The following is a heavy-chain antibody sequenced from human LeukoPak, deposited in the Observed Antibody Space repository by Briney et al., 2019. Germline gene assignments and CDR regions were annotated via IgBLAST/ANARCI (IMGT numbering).Heavy chain of an antibody. D-gene: IGHD6-13*01. V-gene: IGHV3-11*04. J-gene: IGHJ4*02. Sequence: GGSLRLSCAASGFTFSDYYMSWIRQAPGKGLEWVSYISSSGSTIYYADSVKGQFTISRDNAKNSLYLQMNSLRAEDTAVYYCARDGAYSSSWGVFDYWGQGTLVTVSS. CDR2: ISSSGSTI. CDR1: GFTFSDYY. CDR3: ARDGAYSSSWGVFDY.